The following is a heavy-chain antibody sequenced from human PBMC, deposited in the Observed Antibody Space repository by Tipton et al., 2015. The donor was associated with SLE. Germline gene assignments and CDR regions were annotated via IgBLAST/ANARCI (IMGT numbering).Heavy chain of an antibody. V-gene: IGHV4-61*09. CDR3: AREAATVNHDAFDI. Sequence: TLSLTCTVSGGSISSSSYYWGWIRQPPGKGLEWIGYIYTSGSTNYNPSLKSRVTISVDTSKNQFSLKLSSVTAADTAVYYCAREAATVNHDAFDIWGQGTMVTVSS. D-gene: IGHD4-17*01. J-gene: IGHJ3*02. CDR1: GGSISSSSYY. CDR2: IYTSGST.